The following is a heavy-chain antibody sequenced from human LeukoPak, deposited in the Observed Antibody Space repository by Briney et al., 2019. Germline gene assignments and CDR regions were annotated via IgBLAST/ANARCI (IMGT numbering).Heavy chain of an antibody. V-gene: IGHV3-33*01. CDR3: ARGGDILTGYYIRTIDY. Sequence: GGSLRLSSAASGFTFSSYGMHWVRQAPGKGLEWVAVIWYDGSNKYYADSVKGRFTISRDNSKNTLYLQMNSLRAEDTAVYYCARGGDILTGYYIRTIDYWGQGTLVTVSS. CDR1: GFTFSSYG. CDR2: IWYDGSNK. D-gene: IGHD3-9*01. J-gene: IGHJ4*02.